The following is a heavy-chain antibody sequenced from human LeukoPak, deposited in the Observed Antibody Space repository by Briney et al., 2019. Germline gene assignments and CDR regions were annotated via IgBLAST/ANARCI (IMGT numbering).Heavy chain of an antibody. V-gene: IGHV1-18*01. CDR3: ARDIVVVPAAQMDV. Sequence: ASVKVSCKASGYTFTSYGISWVRQAPGQGLEWMGWISAYNGNTNYAQKLQGRVTTTTDTSTSTAYMELRSLRSDDTAVYYCARDIVVVPAAQMDVWGQGTTVTVSS. D-gene: IGHD2-2*01. CDR2: ISAYNGNT. CDR1: GYTFTSYG. J-gene: IGHJ6*02.